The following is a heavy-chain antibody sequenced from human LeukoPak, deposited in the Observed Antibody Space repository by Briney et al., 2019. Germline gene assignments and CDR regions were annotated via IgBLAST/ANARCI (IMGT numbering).Heavy chain of an antibody. Sequence: ASVKVSCKASGYTFTGYYMHWVRQAPGQGLEWMGWINPNSGGTSYAQKFQGRVTMTRDTSIHTAYMELSSVTAADTAVYYCARPTKTTVVTRSAFDIWGQGTMVTVSS. CDR1: GYTFTGYY. CDR3: ARPTKTTVVTRSAFDI. J-gene: IGHJ3*02. V-gene: IGHV1-2*02. CDR2: INPNSGGT. D-gene: IGHD4-23*01.